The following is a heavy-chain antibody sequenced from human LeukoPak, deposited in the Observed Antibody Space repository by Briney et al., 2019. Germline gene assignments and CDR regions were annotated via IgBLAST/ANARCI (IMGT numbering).Heavy chain of an antibody. J-gene: IGHJ6*02. CDR3: ARLFGSNCGMDV. CDR1: GYTFTSYD. D-gene: IGHD3-16*01. Sequence: ASVKVSCKASGYTFTSYDINWVRQATGQGLEWMGWKNPNSGNTGYAQKFQGRVTMTRNTSISTAYMELSSLRSEDTAVYYCARLFGSNCGMDVWGQGTTVTVSS. V-gene: IGHV1-8*01. CDR2: KNPNSGNT.